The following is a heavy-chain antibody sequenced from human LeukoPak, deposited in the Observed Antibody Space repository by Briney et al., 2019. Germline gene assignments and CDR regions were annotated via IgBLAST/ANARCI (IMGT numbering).Heavy chain of an antibody. V-gene: IGHV3-48*01. J-gene: IGHJ4*02. CDR2: ISSSSRTI. CDR1: GFTLSSHS. D-gene: IGHD3-3*01. Sequence: GGSLRLSCVVSGFTLSSHSMNWVRQAPGKGLEWVSYISSSSRTIYYADSVKGRFTISRDNSKNTLYLQMNSLRAEDTAVYYCAKGGSDYDFWSAPVDYWGQGTLVTVSS. CDR3: AKGGSDYDFWSAPVDY.